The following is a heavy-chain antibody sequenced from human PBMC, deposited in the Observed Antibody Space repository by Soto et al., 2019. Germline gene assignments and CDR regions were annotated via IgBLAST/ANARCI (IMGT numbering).Heavy chain of an antibody. Sequence: QVQLQESGPGLVKPSETLSLTCTVSGGSISSYYWSWIRQPAGKGLEWIGRIYTSGSTNYNPSLTSRVTMSVDTSKNQFSLKLSSVTAADTAVYYCARLDYYGSGSYYPYYYYGMDVWGQGTTVTVSS. CDR3: ARLDYYGSGSYYPYYYYGMDV. J-gene: IGHJ6*02. CDR2: IYTSGST. D-gene: IGHD3-10*01. CDR1: GGSISSYY. V-gene: IGHV4-4*07.